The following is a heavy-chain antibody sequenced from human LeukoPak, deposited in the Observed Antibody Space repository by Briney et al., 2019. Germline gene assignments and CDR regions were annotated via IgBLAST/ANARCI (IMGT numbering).Heavy chain of an antibody. D-gene: IGHD5-18*01. V-gene: IGHV4-59*01. Sequence: SETLSLTCSVSGGSISGYYWSWIRQPPGKGLEWIGYFYYTGYTNYNPSLKSRVAISVDTSKSQFSLYLTSVTAADTAVYYCARESYGIDSWGQGTLISVSS. CDR1: GGSISGYY. J-gene: IGHJ4*02. CDR3: ARESYGIDS. CDR2: FYYTGYT.